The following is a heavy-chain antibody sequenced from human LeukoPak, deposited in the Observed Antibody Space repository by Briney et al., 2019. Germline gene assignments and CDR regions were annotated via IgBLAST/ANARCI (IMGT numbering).Heavy chain of an antibody. V-gene: IGHV4-39*01. Sequence: PSETLSLPCTVSVDSISSSRYFGRYIRQPPAKGLQCLGSIYYTGSTYYTPSLKSRVTVSVDKCKNHFSLKLNSVTAADTAVYYCVRHDLIGITGGNFDYWGQGTLVSVSS. CDR2: IYYTGST. CDR3: VRHDLIGITGGNFDY. J-gene: IGHJ4*02. D-gene: IGHD1-14*01. CDR1: VDSISSSRYF.